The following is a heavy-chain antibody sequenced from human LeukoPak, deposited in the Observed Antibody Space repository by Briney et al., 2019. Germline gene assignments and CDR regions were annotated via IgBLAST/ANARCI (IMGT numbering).Heavy chain of an antibody. CDR1: GFTFSSYA. Sequence: GSLRLSCAASGFTFSSYAMSWVRQAPGKGLEWVSVIYSGGTTYYADSVKGRFTISRDNSKNTLYLQMNSLRAEDTAMYYCARGVNYDILSGYSPLPGYWGQGTLVTVSS. D-gene: IGHD3-9*01. J-gene: IGHJ4*02. V-gene: IGHV3-53*01. CDR2: IYSGGTT. CDR3: ARGVNYDILSGYSPLPGY.